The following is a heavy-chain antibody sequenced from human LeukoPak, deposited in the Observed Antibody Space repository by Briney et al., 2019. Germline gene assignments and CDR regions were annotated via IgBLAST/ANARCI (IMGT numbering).Heavy chain of an antibody. Sequence: ASVKVSCMASGYTFTSYAMNWVRQAPGQGLEWMGWINTNTGNPTYAQGFTGRFVFSLDTSVSTAYLQISSLKAEDTAVYYCARDVGGYYDSSGYYMGENWFDPWGQGTLVTVSS. CDR1: GYTFTSYA. V-gene: IGHV7-4-1*02. CDR2: INTNTGNP. D-gene: IGHD3-22*01. CDR3: ARDVGGYYDSSGYYMGENWFDP. J-gene: IGHJ5*02.